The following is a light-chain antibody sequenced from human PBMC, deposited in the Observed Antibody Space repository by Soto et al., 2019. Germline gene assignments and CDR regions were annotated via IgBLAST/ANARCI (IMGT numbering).Light chain of an antibody. CDR3: HQYNNWPRT. CDR1: ARVSSH. Sequence: EIVMTQAPATLSASQGERATHSCRASARVSSHLASDQQTPGQAPRLLFSGASTRSPGIPDRFSGSGSGTDFTLTIDRLEPEDFAAYSCHQYNNWPRTFGQGTKV. J-gene: IGKJ1*01. CDR2: GAS. V-gene: IGKV3D-15*01.